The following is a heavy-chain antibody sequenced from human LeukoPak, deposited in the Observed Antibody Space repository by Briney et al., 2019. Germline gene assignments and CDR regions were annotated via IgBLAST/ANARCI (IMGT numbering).Heavy chain of an antibody. CDR3: ARVRIGFDY. V-gene: IGHV4-59*01. CDR2: IYYSGST. D-gene: IGHD2-15*01. CDR1: GGSISSYY. Sequence: PSETLSLTCTVSGGSISSYYWSWIRQRPGKGLEWIGYIYYSGSTNCNPSLKSRVTISVDTSKNQFSLKLSSVTAADTAVYYCARVRIGFDYWGQGTLVTVSS. J-gene: IGHJ4*02.